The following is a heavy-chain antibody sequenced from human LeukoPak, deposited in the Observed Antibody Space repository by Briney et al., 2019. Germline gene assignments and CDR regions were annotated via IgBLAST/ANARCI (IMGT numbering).Heavy chain of an antibody. Sequence: PSETLPLTCTVSGGSISSSNYYWGWIRQPPGKGLEWIGSIYYSGSTYYNPSLKSRVTISVDTSKNQLSLKLSSVTAADTAVYYCARLDGYCSGGSCYSVSFVDPWGQGTLVTVSS. CDR3: ARLDGYCSGGSCYSVSFVDP. D-gene: IGHD2-15*01. CDR2: IYYSGST. J-gene: IGHJ5*02. V-gene: IGHV4-39*01. CDR1: GGSISSSNYY.